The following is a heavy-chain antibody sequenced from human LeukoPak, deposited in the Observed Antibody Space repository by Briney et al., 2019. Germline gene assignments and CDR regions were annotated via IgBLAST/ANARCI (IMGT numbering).Heavy chain of an antibody. D-gene: IGHD3-10*01. V-gene: IGHV3-7*03. CDR2: IKRDESEK. CDR1: GFTFSSYG. J-gene: IGHJ5*02. CDR3: TTDYMVRGVEDWFDP. Sequence: GGSLRLSCAASGFTFSSYGMHWVRQAPGKGLEWVANIKRDESEKYYVDSLKGRFTISRDNAKNSLYLQMNSLKTEDTAVYYCTTDYMVRGVEDWFDPWGQGTLVTVSS.